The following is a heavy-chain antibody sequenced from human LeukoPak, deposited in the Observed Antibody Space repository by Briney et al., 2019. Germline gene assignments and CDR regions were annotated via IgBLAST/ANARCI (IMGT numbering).Heavy chain of an antibody. Sequence: SPRLSLACTVSGESIIGIYWGCIRQHQGKGLEWIGYIHYSGSSNYNPSLQSRVTISVDTSRGHFSLKLSSVTAADTAVYYCARGRDASSGSYPSWYFDLWGRGTLVTVSS. CDR3: ARGRDASSGSYPSWYFDL. CDR2: IHYSGSS. D-gene: IGHD6-19*01. J-gene: IGHJ2*01. V-gene: IGHV4-59*12. CDR1: GESIIGIY.